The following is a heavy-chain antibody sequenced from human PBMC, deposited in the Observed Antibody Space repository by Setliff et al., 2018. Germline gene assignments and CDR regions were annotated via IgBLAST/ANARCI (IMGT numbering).Heavy chain of an antibody. CDR3: ARGDTIFGVIINSIGGRDFDY. V-gene: IGHV3-21*01. Sequence: LRLSCAASGFTFRSYSMNWVRQAPGKGLEWVSSISSSSSYIYYSDSVKGRFTISRDNAKNSLYLQMNHLSAEDTATYYCARGDTIFGVIINSIGGRDFDYWGQGTLVTVSS. CDR1: GFTFRSYS. D-gene: IGHD3-3*01. CDR2: ISSSSSYI. J-gene: IGHJ4*02.